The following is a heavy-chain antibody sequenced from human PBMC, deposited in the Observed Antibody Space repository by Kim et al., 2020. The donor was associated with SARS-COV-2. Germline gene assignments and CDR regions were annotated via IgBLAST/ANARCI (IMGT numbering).Heavy chain of an antibody. V-gene: IGHV1-3*01. J-gene: IGHJ4*02. D-gene: IGHD5-12*01. CDR3: ASTRIVATIRGFDY. Sequence: SPKFQGRVTITRDTSASTAYMELSSLRSEDTAVYYCASTRIVATIRGFDYWGQGTLVTVSS.